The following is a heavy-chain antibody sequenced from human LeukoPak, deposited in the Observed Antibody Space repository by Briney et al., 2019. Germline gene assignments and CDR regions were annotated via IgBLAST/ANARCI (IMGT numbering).Heavy chain of an antibody. D-gene: IGHD6-13*01. CDR1: GFTFSSYE. Sequence: GGSLRLSCAASGFTFSSYEMNWVRQAPGKGLEWVSAISGSGGSTYYADSVKGRFTISRDNSKNTLYLQMNSLRAEDTAVYYCARAGSSWHNYFDYWGQGTLVTVSS. V-gene: IGHV3-23*01. CDR2: ISGSGGST. J-gene: IGHJ4*02. CDR3: ARAGSSWHNYFDY.